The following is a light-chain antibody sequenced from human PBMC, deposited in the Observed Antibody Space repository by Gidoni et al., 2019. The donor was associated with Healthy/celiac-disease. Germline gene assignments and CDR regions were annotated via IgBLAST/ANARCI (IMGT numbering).Light chain of an antibody. CDR2: DDS. V-gene: IGLV3-21*03. J-gene: IGLJ2*01. Sequence: SYVLTQPPSFPVAPGKTDRITCGGNNIGSKSVHWYQQKPGQAPVLVVYDDSDRPSGIPERFSGSNSGNTATLTISRVEAGDEADYYCQVWDSSSDHVVFGGGTKLTVL. CDR1: NIGSKS. CDR3: QVWDSSSDHVV.